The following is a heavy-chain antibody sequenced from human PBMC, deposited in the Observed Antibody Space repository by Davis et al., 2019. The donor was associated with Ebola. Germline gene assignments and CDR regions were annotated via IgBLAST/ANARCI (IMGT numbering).Heavy chain of an antibody. CDR3: ARVSEGYYDFWSGYYIGWFDP. J-gene: IGHJ5*02. CDR1: GFTFDDYA. V-gene: IGHV3-43*02. CDR2: ISGDGGST. D-gene: IGHD3-3*01. Sequence: GESLKISCAASGFTFDDYAMHWVRQAPGKGLEWVSLISGDGGSTYYADSVKGRFTISRDNAKNSLYLQMNSLRAEDTAVYYCARVSEGYYDFWSGYYIGWFDPWGQGTLVTVSS.